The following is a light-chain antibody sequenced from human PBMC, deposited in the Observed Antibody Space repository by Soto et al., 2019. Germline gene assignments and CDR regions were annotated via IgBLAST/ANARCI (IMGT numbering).Light chain of an antibody. CDR3: SSYTSSTTVV. Sequence: QSVLTQPASVSGSPGQSITISCTGTSSDVGGYNYVSWHQQHPGKAPKLMIYEVTNWPSGVSNRFSGSKSGNTASLTISGLQAEDEGDYYCSSYTSSTTVVFGGGTKLTVL. J-gene: IGLJ2*01. CDR2: EVT. V-gene: IGLV2-14*01. CDR1: SSDVGGYNY.